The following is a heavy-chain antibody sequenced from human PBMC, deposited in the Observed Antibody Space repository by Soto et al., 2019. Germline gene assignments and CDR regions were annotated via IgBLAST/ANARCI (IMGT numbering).Heavy chain of an antibody. D-gene: IGHD3-22*01. Sequence: QVQLVQSGAEVKKPGASVKVSCKASGYTFTGYFIHWVRQAPGQGLEWMGWINANSGGTDYGQKFQGRVMMTRDTCISTAYMDLSRLTSDDTALYFCARGPDYYDTSVSYRGIDNWGQGTLVTVS. CDR2: INANSGGT. V-gene: IGHV1-2*02. CDR1: GYTFTGYF. J-gene: IGHJ4*02. CDR3: ARGPDYYDTSVSYRGIDN.